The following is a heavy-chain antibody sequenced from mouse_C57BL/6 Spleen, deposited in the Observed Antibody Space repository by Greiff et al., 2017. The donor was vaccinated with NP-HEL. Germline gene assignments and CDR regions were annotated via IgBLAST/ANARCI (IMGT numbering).Heavy chain of an antibody. Sequence: VKLQESGAELVKPGASVKLSCKASGYTFTSYWMQWVKQRPGQGLEWIGGIDPSDSYTNYHQKFKGKATLTVDTSSSTAYMQLSSLTSEDSAVYYCARVLRSLHYADYWGQGTTLTVSS. J-gene: IGHJ2*01. V-gene: IGHV1-50*01. CDR1: GYTFTSYW. CDR2: IDPSDSYT. D-gene: IGHD1-1*01. CDR3: ARVLRSLHYADY.